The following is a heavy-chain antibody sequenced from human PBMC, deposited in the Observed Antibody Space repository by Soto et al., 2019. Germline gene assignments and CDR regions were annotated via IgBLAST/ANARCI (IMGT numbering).Heavy chain of an antibody. Sequence: GGSLRLSCAASGFTFSSYWMSWVRQAPGKGLEWVANIKQDGSEKYYVDSVKGRFTISRDNAKNSLYLQMNSLRAEDTAVYYCARDIGYCSGGSCLLDYWGQGTLVTVSS. J-gene: IGHJ4*02. D-gene: IGHD2-15*01. CDR3: ARDIGYCSGGSCLLDY. V-gene: IGHV3-7*01. CDR1: GFTFSSYW. CDR2: IKQDGSEK.